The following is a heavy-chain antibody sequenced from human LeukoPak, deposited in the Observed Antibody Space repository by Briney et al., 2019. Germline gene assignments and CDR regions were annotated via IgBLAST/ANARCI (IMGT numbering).Heavy chain of an antibody. CDR3: ARDSAAVARQDFDY. J-gene: IGHJ4*02. CDR2: ISYNGGNK. D-gene: IGHD6-19*01. CDR1: GFTFSSYA. V-gene: IGHV3-30-3*01. Sequence: GGSLRPSCAASGFTFSSYAMHWVRQAPGKGLEWVALISYNGGNKYYADSVKGRFTISRDNSKNTLYLQMNSLRAEDTAVYYCARDSAAVARQDFDYWGQGTLVTVSS.